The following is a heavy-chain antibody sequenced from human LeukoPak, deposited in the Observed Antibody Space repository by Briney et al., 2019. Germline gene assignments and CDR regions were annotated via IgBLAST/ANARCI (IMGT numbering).Heavy chain of an antibody. CDR2: ISSSSSYI. D-gene: IGHD6-19*01. Sequence: PGGSLRLSCAASGFTFSSYSMNWVRQAPGKGLEWVSSISSSSSYIYYADSVKGRFTISRDNAKNSLYLQMNSLRAEDTAIYYCAKSLSSPGDSSGWAAFDIWGQGTRVTVSS. CDR3: AKSLSSPGDSSGWAAFDI. V-gene: IGHV3-21*04. CDR1: GFTFSSYS. J-gene: IGHJ3*02.